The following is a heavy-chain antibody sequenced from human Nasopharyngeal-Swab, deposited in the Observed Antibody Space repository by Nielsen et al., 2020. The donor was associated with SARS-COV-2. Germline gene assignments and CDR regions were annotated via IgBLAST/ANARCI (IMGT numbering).Heavy chain of an antibody. CDR2: IWYDGSNK. Sequence: LSLTGAASGFTFSSYGMHWVRQAPGKGLEWVAVIWYDGSNKYYADSVKGRFTISRDNSKNTLYLQMNSLRAEDTAVYYCARDYYDSSGYYYFDYWGQGTLVTVSS. CDR3: ARDYYDSSGYYYFDY. J-gene: IGHJ4*02. D-gene: IGHD3-22*01. V-gene: IGHV3-33*01. CDR1: GFTFSSYG.